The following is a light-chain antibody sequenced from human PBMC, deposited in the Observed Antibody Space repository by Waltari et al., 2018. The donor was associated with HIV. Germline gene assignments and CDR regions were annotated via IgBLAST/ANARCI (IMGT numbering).Light chain of an antibody. V-gene: IGLV3-1*01. J-gene: IGLJ3*02. CDR1: NLGDQY. CDR2: EDN. Sequence: SYELTQSPSLSVSPGQTASITCSGDNLGDQYACWYQQKPGQSPVLVIYEDNKRPSGIPERFSGSSSGNTATLTIRGTQAVDAADYYCQAWDTSVWVFGGGTKLTVL. CDR3: QAWDTSVWV.